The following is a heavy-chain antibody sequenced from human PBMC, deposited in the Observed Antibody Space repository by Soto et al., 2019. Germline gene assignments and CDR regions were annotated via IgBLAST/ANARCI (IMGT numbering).Heavy chain of an antibody. V-gene: IGHV4-59*01. CDR3: ARGVPLFDY. Sequence: SETLSLTCTVSGFSISNYYWTWIRQPPGKGLEWIGCIYYNGSTNYNPSLKSRVTISVDTSKNQFSLKLSPVTAADTAVYYCARGVPLFDYWGQGTLVTVSS. J-gene: IGHJ4*02. CDR1: GFSISNYY. CDR2: IYYNGST.